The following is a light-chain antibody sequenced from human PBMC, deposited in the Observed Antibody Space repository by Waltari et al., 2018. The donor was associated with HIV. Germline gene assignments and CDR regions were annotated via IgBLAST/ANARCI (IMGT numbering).Light chain of an antibody. CDR3: QQYNDWPPIT. CDR2: RAS. Sequence: EIVMTQSPATLSVSPGERATLSCRASQSVSSNLAWYQQKPGQAPRLLTYRASTRATGVPARFSGSGSGTEFTLTISSLQSEDFAIYYCQQYNDWPPITFGQGTRLEIK. V-gene: IGKV3-15*01. J-gene: IGKJ5*01. CDR1: QSVSSN.